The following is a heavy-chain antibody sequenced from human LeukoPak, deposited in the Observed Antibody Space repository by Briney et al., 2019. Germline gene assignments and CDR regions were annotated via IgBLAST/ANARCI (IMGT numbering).Heavy chain of an antibody. V-gene: IGHV3-11*05. CDR3: TRGAITQDS. J-gene: IGHJ4*02. Sequence: GGSLRLSCAASGFTSDNYMSWIRQAPGKGLEWVSYISSSSGYTHYADPVKGRFTIARDNTKNSLYLQMNSLRAEDTAVYYCTRGAITQDSWGQGTLVTVSS. CDR2: ISSSSGYT. D-gene: IGHD1-20*01. CDR1: GFTSDNY.